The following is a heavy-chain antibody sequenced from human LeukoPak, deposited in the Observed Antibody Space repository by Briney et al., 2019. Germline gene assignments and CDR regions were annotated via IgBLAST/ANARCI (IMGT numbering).Heavy chain of an antibody. J-gene: IGHJ4*02. CDR1: GGSFSGYY. D-gene: IGHD6-13*01. CDR2: INHSGST. CDR3: ARSETIAAAGRGKVVY. V-gene: IGHV4-34*01. Sequence: SETLSLTCAVYGGSFSGYYWSWIRQPPGKGLEWIGEINHSGSTNYNPSLKSRVTISVDTSKNQFSLKLSSVTAADTAVYYCARSETIAAAGRGKVVYWGQGTLVTVSS.